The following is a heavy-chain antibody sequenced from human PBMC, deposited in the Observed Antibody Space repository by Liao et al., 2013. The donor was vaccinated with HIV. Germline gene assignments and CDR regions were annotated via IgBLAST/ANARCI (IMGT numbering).Heavy chain of an antibody. Sequence: QVQLQESGPGLVKPSETLSLTCTVSGGSISSSFWSWIRQPPGKGLEWIGYIYYTGTTDYNPSLKSRVTISVDTSKNQFSLKVSSVTAADTAVYYCARDSRRGPYFDYWGLGNLVTVSS. V-gene: IGHV4-59*01. D-gene: IGHD3-10*01. J-gene: IGHJ4*02. CDR3: ARDSRRGPYFDY. CDR1: GGSISSSF. CDR2: IYYTGTT.